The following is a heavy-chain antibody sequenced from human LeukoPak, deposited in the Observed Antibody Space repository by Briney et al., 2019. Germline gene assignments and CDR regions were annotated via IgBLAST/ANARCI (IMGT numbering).Heavy chain of an antibody. Sequence: SETLSLTCAVYGGSFSGYYWSWIRQPPGKGLEWIGEINHSGSTNYNPSLKSQVTISVDTSKNQFSLKLSSVTAADTAVYYCARAKVGYSSSWYRWFDPWGQGTLVTVSS. D-gene: IGHD6-13*01. V-gene: IGHV4-34*01. CDR2: INHSGST. CDR3: ARAKVGYSSSWYRWFDP. CDR1: GGSFSGYY. J-gene: IGHJ5*02.